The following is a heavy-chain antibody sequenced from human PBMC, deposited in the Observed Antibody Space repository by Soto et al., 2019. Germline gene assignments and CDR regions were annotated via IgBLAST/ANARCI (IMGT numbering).Heavy chain of an antibody. CDR2: IYYSGST. Sequence: TLETHSLTSTVSGCSIGVRGCYWGWIRQPPGEGLEWIGRIYYSGSTYYNPSLKSRVTISVDTSKNQFSLKLSSVTAADTAVYYCARRSRERRVAFDIWGQGTMVTVSS. D-gene: IGHD2-2*01. V-gene: IGHV4-39*01. CDR1: GCSIGVRGCY. CDR3: ARRSRERRVAFDI. J-gene: IGHJ3*02.